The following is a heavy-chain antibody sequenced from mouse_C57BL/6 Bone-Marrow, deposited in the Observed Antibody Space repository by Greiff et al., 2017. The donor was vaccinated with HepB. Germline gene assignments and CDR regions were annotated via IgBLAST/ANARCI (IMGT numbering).Heavy chain of an antibody. V-gene: IGHV4-1*01. J-gene: IGHJ3*01. CDR3: ARSYYYGSSTWFAY. D-gene: IGHD1-1*01. Sequence: DKFIISRDNAKNTLYLQMSKVRSEDTALYYCARSYYYGSSTWFAYWGQGTLVTVSA.